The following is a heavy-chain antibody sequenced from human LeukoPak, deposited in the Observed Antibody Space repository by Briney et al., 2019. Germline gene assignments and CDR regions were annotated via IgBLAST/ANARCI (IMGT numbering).Heavy chain of an antibody. CDR3: ARVWGSSGYSLDY. J-gene: IGHJ4*02. CDR2: INAGNGNT. Sequence: ASVKVSCKASGYTFTSYGISWVRQAPGQRLEWMGWINAGNGNTKYSQKFQGRVTITRDTSASTAYMELSSLRSEDTAVYYCARVWGSSGYSLDYWGQGTLVTVSS. V-gene: IGHV1-3*01. CDR1: GYTFTSYG. D-gene: IGHD3-22*01.